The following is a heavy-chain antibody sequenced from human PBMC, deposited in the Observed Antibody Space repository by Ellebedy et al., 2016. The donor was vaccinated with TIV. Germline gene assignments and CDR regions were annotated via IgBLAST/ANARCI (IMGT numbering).Heavy chain of an antibody. V-gene: IGHV3-53*01. Sequence: GESLKISCAVSGFTVTSNDISWVRQPPGKGLECVSLLYSGGATYYAKSVEGRFTITSDRSKRTLYLQMSGLGAEDTAMYYCVTKHDAAFHIWGQGTMVTVSS. CDR1: GFTVTSND. J-gene: IGHJ3*02. CDR3: VTKHDAAFHI. CDR2: LYSGGAT. D-gene: IGHD1-1*01.